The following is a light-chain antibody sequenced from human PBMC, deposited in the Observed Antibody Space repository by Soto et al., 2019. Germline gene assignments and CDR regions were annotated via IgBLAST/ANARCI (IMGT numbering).Light chain of an antibody. CDR1: QAVRSY. J-gene: IGKJ3*01. V-gene: IGKV1-8*01. CDR3: QQYYTSPLT. CDR2: GAS. Sequence: AIRMTQSPSSFSASTGDRVTITCRASQAVRSYLAWYQQKPGKAPKLLLYGASTLQSGVPSRFTGSGSGTDFTLTINSLQSEDFATYYCQQYYTSPLTFGPGTRVDIK.